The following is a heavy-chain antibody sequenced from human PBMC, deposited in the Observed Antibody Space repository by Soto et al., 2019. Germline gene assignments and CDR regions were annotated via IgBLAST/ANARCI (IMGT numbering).Heavy chain of an antibody. CDR2: INHSGST. Sequence: QVQLQQWGAGLLKPSETLSLTCAVYGGSFSGYYWSWIRQPPGKGLEWIGEINHSGSTNYNPSLKGRVPIAVDTAKNQFSLKLSSVTAADTAVYYCARPVYDILTGYFRLDAFDIWGQGTMVTVSS. CDR3: ARPVYDILTGYFRLDAFDI. D-gene: IGHD3-9*01. V-gene: IGHV4-34*01. J-gene: IGHJ3*02. CDR1: GGSFSGYY.